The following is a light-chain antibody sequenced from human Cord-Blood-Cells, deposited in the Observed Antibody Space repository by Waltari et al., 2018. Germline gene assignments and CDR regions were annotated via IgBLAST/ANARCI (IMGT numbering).Light chain of an antibody. CDR1: QSVSSTY. CDR2: GAS. Sequence: EIVLTQSPGTLSLSPGERATLSCRASQSVSSTYLACYQRKPGQAPRPPLYGASSRATGIPDRFSGSGSGTDFTLTISRLEPEDFAVYYCQQYGSSPWTFGQGTKVEIK. J-gene: IGKJ1*01. CDR3: QQYGSSPWT. V-gene: IGKV3-20*01.